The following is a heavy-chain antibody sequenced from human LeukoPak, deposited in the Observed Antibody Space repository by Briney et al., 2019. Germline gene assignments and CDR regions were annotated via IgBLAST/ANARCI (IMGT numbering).Heavy chain of an antibody. V-gene: IGHV1-2*02. CDR1: GYTFTSYG. D-gene: IGHD6-19*01. CDR3: ARRKSSGRDAFDI. Sequence: ASVKVSCKASGYTFTSYGISWVRQAPGQGLEWMGWINPNSGGTNYAQKFQGRVTMTRDTSISTAYMELSRLRSDDTAVYYCARRKSSGRDAFDIWGQGTMVTVSS. CDR2: INPNSGGT. J-gene: IGHJ3*02.